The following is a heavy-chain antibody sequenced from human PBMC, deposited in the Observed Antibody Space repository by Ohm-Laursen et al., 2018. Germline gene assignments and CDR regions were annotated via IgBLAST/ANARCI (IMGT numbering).Heavy chain of an antibody. J-gene: IGHJ4*02. D-gene: IGHD1-26*01. CDR2: ISSSGTNI. V-gene: IGHV3-48*03. CDR1: GFTFSGYA. Sequence: SLRLSCTASGFTFSGYAMSWVRQAPGKGLEWVSYISSSGTNIHYADSVKGRFTISRDNAKNSLYLQMNSLRAEDTAVYYCARTRVGLSLDYWGQGTLVTVSS. CDR3: ARTRVGLSLDY.